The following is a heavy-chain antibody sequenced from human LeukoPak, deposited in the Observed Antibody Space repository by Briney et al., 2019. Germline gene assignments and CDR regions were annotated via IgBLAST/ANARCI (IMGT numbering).Heavy chain of an antibody. CDR3: ARDGAGTTYNWFDP. D-gene: IGHD1-7*01. J-gene: IGHJ5*02. CDR2: INHSGST. V-gene: IGHV4-34*01. Sequence: SETLSLTCAVYGGSFSGYYWSWIRQPPGKGLERIGEINHSGSTNYNPSLKSRVTISVDTSKNQFSLKLSSVTAADTAVYYCARDGAGTTYNWFDPWGQGTLVTVSS. CDR1: GGSFSGYY.